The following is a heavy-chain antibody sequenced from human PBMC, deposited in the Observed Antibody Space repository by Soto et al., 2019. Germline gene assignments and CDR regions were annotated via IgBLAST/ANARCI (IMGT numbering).Heavy chain of an antibody. CDR2: ISYDGSNK. CDR1: GFTFSSYA. Sequence: QVQLVESGGGVVQPGRSLRLSCAASGFTFSSYAMHWVRQAPGKGLEWVAVISYDGSNKYYADSVKGRFTISRDNSKNTLYLQMNSLRAEDTAVYYCARSLPYGPPFDYWGQGTLVTVSS. D-gene: IGHD3-10*01. J-gene: IGHJ4*02. V-gene: IGHV3-30-3*01. CDR3: ARSLPYGPPFDY.